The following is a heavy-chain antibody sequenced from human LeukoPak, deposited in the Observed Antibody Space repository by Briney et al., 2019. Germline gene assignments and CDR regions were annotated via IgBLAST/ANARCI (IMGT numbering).Heavy chain of an antibody. CDR2: TYYSGST. J-gene: IGHJ5*02. V-gene: IGHV4-59*01. Sequence: PSETLSLTCTVSGGSISSYYWSWIRQPPGKGLEWIGYTYYSGSTNYSPPLKSRVTISVDTSKNQFSLKLSSVTAADTAVYYCARFITGTRGCWFDPWGQGTLVTVSS. CDR3: ARFITGTRGCWFDP. CDR1: GGSISSYY. D-gene: IGHD1-7*01.